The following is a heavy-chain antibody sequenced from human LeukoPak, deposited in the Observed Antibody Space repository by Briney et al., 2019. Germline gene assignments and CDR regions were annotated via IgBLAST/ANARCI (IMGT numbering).Heavy chain of an antibody. D-gene: IGHD3-3*01. V-gene: IGHV4-38-2*02. CDR2: IYHSGST. CDR1: GYSISSGYY. CDR3: ARARPDYDFWSGYSFDFDY. Sequence: SETLSLICTVSGYSISSGYYWGWIRQPPGKGLEWIGSIYHSGSTYYNPSLKSRVTISVDTSKNQFSLKLSSVTAADTAVYYCARARPDYDFWSGYSFDFDYWGQGTLVTVSS. J-gene: IGHJ4*02.